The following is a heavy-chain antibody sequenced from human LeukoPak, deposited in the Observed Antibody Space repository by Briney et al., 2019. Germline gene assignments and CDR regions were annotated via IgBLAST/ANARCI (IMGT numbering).Heavy chain of an antibody. CDR3: ARAYYYDSSGYRPDY. D-gene: IGHD3-22*01. CDR2: INPNSGGT. Sequence: ASVKVSCKASGYTFTGYYMHWVRQAPGQGLGWMGWINPNSGGTNYAQKFQGRVTMTRDTSISTAYMELSRLRSDDTAVYYCARAYYYDSSGYRPDYWGQGTLVTVSS. CDR1: GYTFTGYY. V-gene: IGHV1-2*02. J-gene: IGHJ4*02.